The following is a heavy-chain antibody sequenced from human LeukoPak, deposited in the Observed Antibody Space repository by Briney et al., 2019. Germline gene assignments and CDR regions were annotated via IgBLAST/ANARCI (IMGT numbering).Heavy chain of an antibody. CDR1: GFTFSSYG. D-gene: IGHD3-3*01. J-gene: IGHJ6*02. V-gene: IGHV3-30*18. CDR3: AKDGNYDFWSGYYGSKYYYYGMDV. Sequence: GGSLRLSCAASGFTFSSYGMHRVRQAPGKGLEWVAVISYDGSNKYYTDSVKGRFTISRDNSKNTLYLQMNSLRAEDTAVYYCAKDGNYDFWSGYYGSKYYYYGMDVWGQGTTVTVSS. CDR2: ISYDGSNK.